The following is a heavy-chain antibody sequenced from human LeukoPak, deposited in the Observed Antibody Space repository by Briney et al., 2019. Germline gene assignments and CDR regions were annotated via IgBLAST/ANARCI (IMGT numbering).Heavy chain of an antibody. CDR1: GYSLTELS. D-gene: IGHD2-2*01. Sequence: ASVNVSCKVSGYSLTELSMHWVRQAPGKGLEWMGGFDPEDGETIYAQKFQGRVTMTEDTSTVTAYMELSGLRSEDTAVYYCATIIRECRGSSTSCYANYFDYWGQGTLVTVSS. CDR3: ATIIRECRGSSTSCYANYFDY. V-gene: IGHV1-24*01. CDR2: FDPEDGET. J-gene: IGHJ4*02.